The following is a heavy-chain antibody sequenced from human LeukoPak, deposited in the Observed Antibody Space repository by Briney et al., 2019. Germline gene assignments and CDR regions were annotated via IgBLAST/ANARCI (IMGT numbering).Heavy chain of an antibody. CDR2: INQDGSEK. CDR1: GFTFSSYW. Sequence: GGSLRLSCAASGFTFSSYWMSWVRQAPGKGLEWVANINQDGSEKYYVDSVKGQFTISRDNAENSLYLQMSSLRGEDTAVYYCARGPVFHSYGFHYYYYGMDVWGQGTTVTVSS. J-gene: IGHJ6*02. D-gene: IGHD5-18*01. V-gene: IGHV3-7*01. CDR3: ARGPVFHSYGFHYYYYGMDV.